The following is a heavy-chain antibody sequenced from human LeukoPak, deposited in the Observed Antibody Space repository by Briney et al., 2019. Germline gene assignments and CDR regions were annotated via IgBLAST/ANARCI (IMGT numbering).Heavy chain of an antibody. CDR2: IIPIFGTA. CDR1: GGTFSSYA. D-gene: IGHD3-22*01. Sequence: GASVKVSCKASGGTFSSYAISWVRQAPGQGLEWMGGIIPIFGTANYAQKFQGRVTITADKSTSTAYMELSSLRSEDTAVYYCASGAVVVIPPNYYMDVWGKGTTVTVSS. J-gene: IGHJ6*03. V-gene: IGHV1-69*06. CDR3: ASGAVVVIPPNYYMDV.